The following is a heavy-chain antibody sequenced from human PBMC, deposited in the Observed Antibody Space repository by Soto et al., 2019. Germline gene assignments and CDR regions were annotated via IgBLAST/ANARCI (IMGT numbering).Heavy chain of an antibody. CDR1: GFSLSTDDVG. D-gene: IGHD6-6*01. CDR3: ARPNYSISSFDY. J-gene: IGHJ4*02. Sequence: ESGPTLVNPTQTLTLTCTFSGFSLSTDDVGVGWIRQPPGKALDWLAVIYWDDDKRYSPSLKSRLTITKDTSKNQVLLTMTNMDPVHTATYFCARPNYSISSFDYWGPGALVTASS. CDR2: IYWDDDK. V-gene: IGHV2-5*02.